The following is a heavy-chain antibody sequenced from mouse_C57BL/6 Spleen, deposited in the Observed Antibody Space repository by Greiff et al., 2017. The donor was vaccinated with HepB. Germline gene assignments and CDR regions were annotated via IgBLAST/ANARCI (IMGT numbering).Heavy chain of an antibody. V-gene: IGHV1-82*01. CDR1: GYAFSSSW. J-gene: IGHJ2*01. D-gene: IGHD3-2*02. CDR2: IYPGDGDT. CDR3: ARGTAQAGY. Sequence: QVQLKESGPELVKPGASVKISCKASGYAFSSSWMNWVKQRPGKGLEWIGRIYPGDGDTNYNGKFKGKATLTADKSSSTAYMQLSSLTSEDSAVYFCARGTAQAGYWGQGTTLTVSS.